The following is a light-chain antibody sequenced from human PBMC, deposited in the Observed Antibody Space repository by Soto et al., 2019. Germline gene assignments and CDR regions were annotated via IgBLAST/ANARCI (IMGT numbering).Light chain of an antibody. V-gene: IGLV1-51*01. Sequence: QPVLTQPPSVSAAPGQKVTISCSGGSFNIGDNYVSWYQQLPGTAPKLLIYDNNKRPSGIPDRFSGSKSGTSATLDISGLQTGDEADYYCGSWDTSLSGIIFGGGTKLTVL. J-gene: IGLJ2*01. CDR3: GSWDTSLSGII. CDR1: SFNIGDNY. CDR2: DNN.